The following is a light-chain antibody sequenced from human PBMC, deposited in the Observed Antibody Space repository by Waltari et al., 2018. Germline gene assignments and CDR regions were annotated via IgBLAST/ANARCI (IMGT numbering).Light chain of an antibody. J-gene: IGKJ4*01. CDR2: DAS. CDR1: QSVIRY. CDR3: QHRSSWPLT. Sequence: EIVLTQSPATLSLSPGERATLSRRASQSVIRYLAWYQKKHGQAPRLLIYDASNRATGIPARFSGSGSGTDFTLTIGSLEVEDSAVYYCQHRSSWPLTFGGGTKVEIK. V-gene: IGKV3-11*01.